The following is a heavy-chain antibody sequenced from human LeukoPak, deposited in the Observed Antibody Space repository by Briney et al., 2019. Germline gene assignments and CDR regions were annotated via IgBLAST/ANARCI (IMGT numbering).Heavy chain of an antibody. Sequence: ASVKVSCKASGDTFSNYAISWLRQAPGQGLEWMGGIIPIFDTPNYAQKFQGRVTITAEKSTSTAYMELSRLRSDDTAVYYCAREYGCSGGSCYVYGYWGQGTLVTVSS. CDR3: AREYGCSGGSCYVYGY. D-gene: IGHD2-15*01. V-gene: IGHV1-69*06. CDR2: IIPIFDTP. CDR1: GDTFSNYA. J-gene: IGHJ4*02.